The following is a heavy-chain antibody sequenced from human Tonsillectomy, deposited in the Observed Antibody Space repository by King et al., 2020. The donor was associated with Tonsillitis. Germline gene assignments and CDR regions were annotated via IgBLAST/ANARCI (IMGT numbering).Heavy chain of an antibody. CDR3: ARGVIVSYYDSSGYYYRWFDP. J-gene: IGHJ5*02. D-gene: IGHD3-22*01. Sequence: VQLQQWGAGLLKPSETLSLTCAVYSGSFSGYYWSWIRQPPGKGLEWIGEINHSGSTNYNPSLKSRVTVSVDTSKNQFSLKLSSVTAADTAVYYCARGVIVSYYDSSGYYYRWFDPWGQGTLVTVSS. CDR1: SGSFSGYY. CDR2: INHSGST. V-gene: IGHV4-34*01.